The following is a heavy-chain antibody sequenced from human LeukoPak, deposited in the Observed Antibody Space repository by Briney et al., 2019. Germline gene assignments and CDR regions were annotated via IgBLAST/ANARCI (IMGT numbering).Heavy chain of an antibody. CDR1: GGSFSGYY. J-gene: IGHJ4*02. D-gene: IGHD3-22*01. V-gene: IGHV4-34*01. CDR3: ARHGGPYSYDSSGPGDY. Sequence: PSETLSLTCAVYGGSFSGYYWSWIRQPPGKGLEWIGEINHSGSTNYNPSLKSRVTISVDTSKNQFSLKLSSVTAADTAVYYCARHGGPYSYDSSGPGDYWGQGTLVTVSS. CDR2: INHSGST.